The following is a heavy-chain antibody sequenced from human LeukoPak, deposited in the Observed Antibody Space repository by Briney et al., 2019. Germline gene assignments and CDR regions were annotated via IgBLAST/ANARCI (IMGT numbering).Heavy chain of an antibody. CDR3: AREGYGYVSY. J-gene: IGHJ4*02. V-gene: IGHV4-31*03. CDR2: IYYSGST. D-gene: IGHD5-18*01. Sequence: SETLSLTCTVSGGSISSGGYYWNWIRQHPGEGLEWIGYIYYSGSTDYNPSLKSRVILSVDASKNQLSLKLSSVTAADTAVYYCAREGYGYVSYWGQGTLVTVSS. CDR1: GGSISSGGYY.